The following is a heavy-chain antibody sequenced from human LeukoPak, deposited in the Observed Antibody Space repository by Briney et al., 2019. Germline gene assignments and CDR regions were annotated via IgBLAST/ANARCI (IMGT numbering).Heavy chain of an antibody. D-gene: IGHD3-10*01. V-gene: IGHV1-24*01. CDR1: GYTLTELS. Sequence: ASVKVSCKVSGYTLTELSMHWVRQAPGKGLEWMGGFDPEDCETIYAQKFQGRVTMTEDTSTDTAYMAPSSLRSEDTAVYYCATDRGGMYYFDYWGQGTLVTVSS. J-gene: IGHJ4*02. CDR3: ATDRGGMYYFDY. CDR2: FDPEDCET.